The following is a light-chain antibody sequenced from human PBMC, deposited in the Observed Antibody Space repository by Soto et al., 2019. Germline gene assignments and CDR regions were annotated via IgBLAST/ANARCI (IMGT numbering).Light chain of an antibody. Sequence: DIQMTQSPSSLSASVGDRFAITCRASQTITSDLNWYQQRPGKAPKLLIYAASNLQSGVPSRFSGSGSGTDFTFIISSLQPEDSATYYCQQTYSTPGWTFGQGTKVDIK. V-gene: IGKV1-39*01. CDR1: QTITSD. CDR2: AAS. J-gene: IGKJ1*01. CDR3: QQTYSTPGWT.